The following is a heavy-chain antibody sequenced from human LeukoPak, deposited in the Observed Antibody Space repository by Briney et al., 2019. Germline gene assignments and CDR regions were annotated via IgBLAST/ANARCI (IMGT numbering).Heavy chain of an antibody. V-gene: IGHV4-34*01. CDR1: GGSFSGYY. CDR2: INHSGST. Sequence: SETLSLPCAVYGGSFSGYYWIWIRQPPGKGLEWIGEINHSGSTNYNPSLKSRVTISVDTSKNQFSLKLSSVTAADTPVYYCARLPRERKIRFDYWGQGTLVTVSS. CDR3: ARLPRERKIRFDY. D-gene: IGHD1-26*01. J-gene: IGHJ4*02.